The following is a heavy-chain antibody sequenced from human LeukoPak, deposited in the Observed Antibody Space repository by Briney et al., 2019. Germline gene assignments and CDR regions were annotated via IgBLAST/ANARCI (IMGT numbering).Heavy chain of an antibody. CDR3: ARSGRGTYFYFDL. Sequence: GASVKVSCKASGGTFSSYAISWVRQAPGQGLEWMGGIIPIFGTANYAQKFQGRVTITADKSTSTAYLDLTNLRFDDTAVYFCARSGRGTYFYFDLWGQGALVTVSS. J-gene: IGHJ4*02. CDR1: GGTFSSYA. CDR2: IIPIFGTA. V-gene: IGHV1-69*06. D-gene: IGHD1-26*01.